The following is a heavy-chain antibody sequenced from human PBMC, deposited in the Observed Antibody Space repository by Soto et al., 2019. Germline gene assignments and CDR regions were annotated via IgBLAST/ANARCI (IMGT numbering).Heavy chain of an antibody. CDR2: ISAYNGNT. D-gene: IGHD2-15*01. V-gene: IGHV1-18*01. J-gene: IGHJ4*02. CDR1: GYTFTSYG. Sequence: QVQLVQSGAEVKKPGASVKVSCKASGYTFTSYGISLVRQAPGQGLEWIGWISAYNGNTNYAQKLQGRVTMTTDTSTSTAYMELRSLRSDDTAVYYCARASCSGGSCYSYYFDYWGQGTLVTVS. CDR3: ARASCSGGSCYSYYFDY.